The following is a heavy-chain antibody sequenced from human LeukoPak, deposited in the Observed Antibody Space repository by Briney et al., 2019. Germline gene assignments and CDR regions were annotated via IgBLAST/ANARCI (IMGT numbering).Heavy chain of an antibody. Sequence: PGGSLRLSCAASGFTFSSYSMNWVRQPPGKGLEWIGEINHSGSTNYNPSLKSRVTISVDTSKNQFSLKLSSVTAADTAVYYCARGSFMVPFDYWGQGTLVTVSS. CDR3: ARGSFMVPFDY. CDR2: INHSGST. J-gene: IGHJ4*02. CDR1: GFTFSSYS. D-gene: IGHD6-13*01. V-gene: IGHV4-34*01.